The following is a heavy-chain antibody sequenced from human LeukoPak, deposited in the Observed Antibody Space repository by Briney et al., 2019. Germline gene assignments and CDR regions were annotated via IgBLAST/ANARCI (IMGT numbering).Heavy chain of an antibody. V-gene: IGHV3-11*03. Sequence: GGSLRLSCAASGFTFSDYYMRWIRQAPGKGLEWASYISSSSSYTNYADSVKGRFTISRDNSKNTLYLQMNSLRAEGTAVYYCATRIAARSYYYYGMDAWGQGTTVTVSS. D-gene: IGHD6-6*01. CDR1: GFTFSDYY. J-gene: IGHJ6*02. CDR2: ISSSSSYT. CDR3: ATRIAARSYYYYGMDA.